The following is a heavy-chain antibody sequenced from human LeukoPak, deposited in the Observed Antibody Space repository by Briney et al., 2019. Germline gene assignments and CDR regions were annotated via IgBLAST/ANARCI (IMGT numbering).Heavy chain of an antibody. J-gene: IGHJ5*02. CDR3: AREAITIFGVVRTQTTYGPHRFDP. CDR2: IIPIFGTV. V-gene: IGHV1-69*06. CDR1: GGTFSSYA. Sequence: GASVKVSCKAYGGTFSSYAISWVRQAPGQGLEWMGGIIPIFGTVNYAQKFQGRVTITADKSTSTAYMELSSLRSEDTAVYYCAREAITIFGVVRTQTTYGPHRFDPWGQGTLVTVSS. D-gene: IGHD3-3*01.